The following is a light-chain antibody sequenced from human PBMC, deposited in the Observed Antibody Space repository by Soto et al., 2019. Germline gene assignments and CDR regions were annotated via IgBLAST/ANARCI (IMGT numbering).Light chain of an antibody. V-gene: IGKV3D-15*01. J-gene: IGKJ1*01. CDR2: TSS. CDR3: QQYHSWPWT. Sequence: EIKMTQSPAILSVSPGERATISCRANESISTNLAWYQQKAGQPPRLLIYTSSSRATAIPARFSGSGSGTEFTLTISSLESEDFAAYHCQQYHSWPWTFGQGTQVEIK. CDR1: ESISTN.